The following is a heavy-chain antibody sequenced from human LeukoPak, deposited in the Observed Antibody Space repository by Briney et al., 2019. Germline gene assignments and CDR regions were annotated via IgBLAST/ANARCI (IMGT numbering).Heavy chain of an antibody. CDR3: ARGSDILTGYYHFDY. CDR2: INHSGST. V-gene: IGHV4-34*01. CDR1: GGSFSGYY. Sequence: PSETLSLTCAVYGGSFSGYYWSWIRQPPGKGLEWIGEINHSGSTNYNPSLKSRVTISVDTSKNQFSLKLSSVTAADTAVYYCARGSDILTGYYHFDYWGQGTLVTVSS. J-gene: IGHJ4*02. D-gene: IGHD3-9*01.